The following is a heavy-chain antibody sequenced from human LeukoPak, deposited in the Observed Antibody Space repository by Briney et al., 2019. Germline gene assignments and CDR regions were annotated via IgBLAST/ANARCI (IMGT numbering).Heavy chain of an antibody. CDR2: INHSGST. CDR1: GGSFSGYY. V-gene: IGHV4-34*01. J-gene: IGHJ4*02. CDR3: ASLPRGYSYGPKDFDY. Sequence: PSETLSLTCAVYGGSFSGYYRSWIRQPPGKGLEWIGEINHSGSTNYNPSFKSRVTISVDTSKNQFSLKLSSVTAADTAVYYCASLPRGYSYGPKDFDYWGQGTLVTVSS. D-gene: IGHD5-18*01.